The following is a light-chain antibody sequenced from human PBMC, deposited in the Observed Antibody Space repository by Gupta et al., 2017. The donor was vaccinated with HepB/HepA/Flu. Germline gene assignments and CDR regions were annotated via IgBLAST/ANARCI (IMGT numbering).Light chain of an antibody. CDR2: DVD. V-gene: IGLV2-14*03. CDR3: SAYTASNTWL. J-gene: IGLJ2*01. CDR1: SSDIGTYSY. Sequence: QSALTQLASVSVSPGQSITISCTGTSSDIGTYSYVSWYQQHPVKAPKLMIYDVDNRPSGFSNRFAGSKSGNTASRTISGLKTEDEAEYYCSAYTASNTWLFGGGTKLTVL.